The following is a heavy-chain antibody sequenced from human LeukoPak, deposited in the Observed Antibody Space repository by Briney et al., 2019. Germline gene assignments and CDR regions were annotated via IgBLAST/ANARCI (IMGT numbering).Heavy chain of an antibody. CDR1: GFTFSSYA. Sequence: GGSLRLSCAASGFTFSSYAMHWVRQAPGKGLEWVAVISYDGSNKYYADSVKGRFTISRDNSKNTLYLQMNSLRAEDTAVYYCARGGAYYDFWSGYYNPDYWGQGTLVTVCS. V-gene: IGHV3-30-3*01. J-gene: IGHJ4*02. CDR2: ISYDGSNK. CDR3: ARGGAYYDFWSGYYNPDY. D-gene: IGHD3-3*01.